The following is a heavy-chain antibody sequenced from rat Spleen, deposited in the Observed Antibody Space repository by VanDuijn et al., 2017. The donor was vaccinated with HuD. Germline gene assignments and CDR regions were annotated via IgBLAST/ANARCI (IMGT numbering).Heavy chain of an antibody. CDR1: GFTFSNYG. V-gene: IGHV5-29*01. J-gene: IGHJ3*01. D-gene: IGHD1-6*01. CDR3: ATGPRILRLDWFAY. Sequence: EVQLVEAGGGLVQPGRSLKLSCAASGFTFSNYGMAWVRQAPTKGLEWVATINNDGDTTYYRDSVKGRFTISRDNGKNTLYLEMDSLGSEDTATYYCATGPRILRLDWFAYWGQGTLVTVSS. CDR2: INNDGDTT.